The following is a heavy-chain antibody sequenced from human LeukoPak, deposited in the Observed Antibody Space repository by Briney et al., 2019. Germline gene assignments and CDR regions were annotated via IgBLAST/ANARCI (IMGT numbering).Heavy chain of an antibody. J-gene: IGHJ4*02. Sequence: GGSLRLSCAASGFTFSTYAMSWVRQAPGKGLEWVSAISGTGGRTYYADYVKGRFTISRDNSKNTLYLQMNSLRAEDTAVYYCAKDFSSGWYWGDYWGQGTLVTVSS. CDR1: GFTFSTYA. D-gene: IGHD6-19*01. CDR3: AKDFSSGWYWGDY. CDR2: ISGTGGRT. V-gene: IGHV3-23*01.